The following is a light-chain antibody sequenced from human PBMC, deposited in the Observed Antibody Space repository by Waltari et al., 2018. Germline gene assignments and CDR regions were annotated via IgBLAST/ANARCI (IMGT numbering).Light chain of an antibody. V-gene: IGLV3-21*02. CDR1: NLGVKS. CDR3: QVWDRRTDPL. CDR2: DND. Sequence: SYVLTQPPSVSEAPGQTATITCGGNNLGVKSGHWYQPKPGQAPGLVVYDNDERPSGTPERVSGSKSGSTATLTINRVEAGDEADYYCQVWDRRTDPLFGGGTKLTVL. J-gene: IGLJ2*01.